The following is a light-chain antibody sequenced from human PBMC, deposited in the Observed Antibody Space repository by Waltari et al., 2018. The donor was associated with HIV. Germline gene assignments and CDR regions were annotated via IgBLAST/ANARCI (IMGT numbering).Light chain of an antibody. J-gene: IGKJ1*01. Sequence: DIVMTQSPDSLAASLGERATINCKSSHSLFSFPTYNNFLARYEQKPGQRPKLLVYWASTRGSGVPDRFSGSGSGTDCTLTISRLQAEDVATYYCQQYHNIPWTFGRGTKVEIK. V-gene: IGKV4-1*01. CDR3: QQYHNIPWT. CDR1: HSLFSFPTYNNF. CDR2: WAS.